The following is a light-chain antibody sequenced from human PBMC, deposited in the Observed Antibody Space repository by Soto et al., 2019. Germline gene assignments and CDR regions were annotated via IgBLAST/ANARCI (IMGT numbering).Light chain of an antibody. V-gene: IGKV3-20*01. Sequence: EIVLTQSPGTLSLSPGERATLSCRASQSVGRNYLAWYQQKPGQAPRLLIYDASSRATGIPDSFSGSGSGTDFTLTISRLEPEDFAVYYCHQYAASPLTFGQGTKVDIK. CDR1: QSVGRNY. J-gene: IGKJ1*01. CDR2: DAS. CDR3: HQYAASPLT.